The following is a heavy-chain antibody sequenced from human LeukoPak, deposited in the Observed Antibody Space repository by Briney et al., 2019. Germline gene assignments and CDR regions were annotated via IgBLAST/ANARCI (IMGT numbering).Heavy chain of an antibody. CDR3: ARGTGSSWPLLFFDY. J-gene: IGHJ4*02. D-gene: IGHD6-13*01. CDR2: IWYDGSNK. Sequence: PGGSLRLSCVASGFTFSSYGMHWVRQAPGKGLEWVAVIWYDGSNKYYADSVKGRFTISRDNSKNTLYLQMNSLRAEDTAVYYCARGTGSSWPLLFFDYWGQGTLVTVSS. CDR1: GFTFSSYG. V-gene: IGHV3-33*01.